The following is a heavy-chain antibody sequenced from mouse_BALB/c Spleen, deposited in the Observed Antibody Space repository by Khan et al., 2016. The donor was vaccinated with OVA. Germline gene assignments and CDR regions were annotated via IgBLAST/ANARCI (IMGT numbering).Heavy chain of an antibody. V-gene: IGHV1-59*01. J-gene: IGHJ1*01. CDR2: IHPSDSET. Sequence: QVQLQQSGAELVRPGTSVKLSCKASGYSFTSYWMNWVKQRPGQGLEWIGLIHPSDSETRFNQKFKDKATLTVDKSSSTAYMQLSSPTSEDSAVYYGARGTTTAYGYFDGWGAGTTVTVAS. D-gene: IGHD1-1*01. CDR3: ARGTTTAYGYFDG. CDR1: GYSFTSYW.